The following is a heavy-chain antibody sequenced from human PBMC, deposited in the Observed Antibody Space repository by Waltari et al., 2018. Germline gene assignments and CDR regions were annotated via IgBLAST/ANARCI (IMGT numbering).Heavy chain of an antibody. J-gene: IGHJ6*02. D-gene: IGHD6-19*01. V-gene: IGHV3-74*01. CDR1: GFTFSRYW. CDR3: ARVATKTYSSPVPGRPYYYGMDV. CDR2: INSDGSGT. Sequence: EEQLVESGGGLAQPGESLRLSCAASGFTFSRYWMDWVRQAPGKGLVWVSRINSDGSGTTSADSGKGRFTISRDNAKNTLYVQMNRLRAEDTAVYYCARVATKTYSSPVPGRPYYYGMDVWGQGTTVTVSS.